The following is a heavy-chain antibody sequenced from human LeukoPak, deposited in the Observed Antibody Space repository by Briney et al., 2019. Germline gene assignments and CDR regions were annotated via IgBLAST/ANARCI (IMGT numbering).Heavy chain of an antibody. J-gene: IGHJ5*02. Sequence: PGGSLRLSCAASGLTISNNFMGWVRQAPGKGLEWVSGTYSGGSIYYADSVKGRFTISRDNSKNTLYLQMNSLRAEDTAVYYCARDEASWGQGTLVTVSS. CDR1: GLTISNNF. CDR3: ARDEAS. CDR2: TYSGGSI. V-gene: IGHV3-66*01.